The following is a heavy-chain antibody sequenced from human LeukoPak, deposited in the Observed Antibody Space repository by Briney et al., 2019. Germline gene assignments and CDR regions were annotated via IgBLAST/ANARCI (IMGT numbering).Heavy chain of an antibody. Sequence: ASVKVSCKASGYAFTSYAMHWVRQAPGQRLEWMGWINAGNGNTKYSQKFQGRVTITRDTSASTAYMELSSLRSEDTAVYYCAKELWGDYFDYWGQGTLVTVSS. CDR3: AKELWGDYFDY. CDR2: INAGNGNT. CDR1: GYAFTSYA. V-gene: IGHV1-3*01. D-gene: IGHD5-18*01. J-gene: IGHJ4*02.